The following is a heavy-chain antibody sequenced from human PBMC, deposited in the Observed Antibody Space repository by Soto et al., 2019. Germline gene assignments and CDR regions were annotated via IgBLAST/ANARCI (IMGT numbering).Heavy chain of an antibody. CDR3: ARSFRGYDDY. CDR2: INPDGSAT. Sequence: EVQLVESGGGLIQPGGSLRLSCAASGFTFSSHWMHWVRQPPGKGLVWVSRINPDGSATSHADSVKARFTISRDNTKNTLYLQMNSLRAEDTAVYYCARSFRGYDDYWGQGTLVSVSS. D-gene: IGHD5-12*01. V-gene: IGHV3-74*01. CDR1: GFTFSSHW. J-gene: IGHJ4*02.